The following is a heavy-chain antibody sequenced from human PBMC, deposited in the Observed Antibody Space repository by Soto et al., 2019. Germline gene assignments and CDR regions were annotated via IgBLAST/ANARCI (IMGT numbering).Heavy chain of an antibody. V-gene: IGHV4-30-2*01. J-gene: IGHJ5*02. CDR2: TYHSGNP. CDR1: GDTISTGGYS. CDR3: ARETYGDYVGYFDP. D-gene: IGHD4-17*01. Sequence: QLQLQESGSRLVKSSETLSLTCAVSGDTISTGGYSWAWIRQPPGKPLEWIGHTYHSGNPYYNPSLKSRVIISVDRSKNQVSLKLSSVTAADTAVYCARETYGDYVGYFDPWGQGTLVTVSS.